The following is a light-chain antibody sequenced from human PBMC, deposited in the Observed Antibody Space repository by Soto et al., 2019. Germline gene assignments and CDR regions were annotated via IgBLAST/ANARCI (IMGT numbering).Light chain of an antibody. V-gene: IGLV4-69*01. CDR2: LNNDGSH. CDR1: SGHSSYA. CDR3: QTWGTGFQF. Sequence: QPVLTQSPSASASLGASVKLTCTRSSGHSSYAVAWHQKQPGKGPRYLMDLNNDGSHTKGDGIPDRFSGSSSGADRYLIISSLQSEDEADYYCQTWGTGFQFFGGGTKLTVL. J-gene: IGLJ2*01.